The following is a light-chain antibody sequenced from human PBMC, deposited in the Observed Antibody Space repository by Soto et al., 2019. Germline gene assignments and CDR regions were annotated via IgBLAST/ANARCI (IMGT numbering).Light chain of an antibody. CDR1: SSNIGNNY. CDR3: GAWDSSLSGGRAV. Sequence: QSVLTQPPSVSAAPGQRVTISCSGSSSNIGNNYVSWYQQFPGTAPRLLIYDNNQRPSGIPARFSGSKYGTSATLDITGLQTGDEADYYCGAWDSSLSGGRAVFGGGTKVTVL. CDR2: DNN. V-gene: IGLV1-51*01. J-gene: IGLJ3*02.